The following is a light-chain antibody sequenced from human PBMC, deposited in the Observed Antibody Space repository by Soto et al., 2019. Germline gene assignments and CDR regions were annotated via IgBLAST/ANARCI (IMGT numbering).Light chain of an antibody. CDR2: AVS. CDR3: TLCTVRQWYL. CDR1: SSDMGSYNH. J-gene: IGLJ1*01. Sequence: QSALTQPASVSGSPGQSITISCSGTSSDMGSYNHVAWYQQFPGKNPKLIIYAVSDRPSGIYDRFSGSKSGIAASLTISGPQTEDEAAYCCTLCTVRQWYLSRIGTTVTV. V-gene: IGLV2-14*03.